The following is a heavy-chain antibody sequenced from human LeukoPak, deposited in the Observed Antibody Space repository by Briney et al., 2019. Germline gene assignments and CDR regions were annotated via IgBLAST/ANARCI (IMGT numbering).Heavy chain of an antibody. V-gene: IGHV1-18*01. J-gene: IGHJ6*02. D-gene: IGHD3-10*02. Sequence: ASVKVSCKASGYTFTSYGISWVRQPPGQGLELMGWISAYNGNTNYAQKLQGRVTMTTDTSTSTVYMELRRLRSDDTAVYYCARDRLETLFFMDVWGQGTTVTVSS. CDR1: GYTFTSYG. CDR3: ARDRLETLFFMDV. CDR2: ISAYNGNT.